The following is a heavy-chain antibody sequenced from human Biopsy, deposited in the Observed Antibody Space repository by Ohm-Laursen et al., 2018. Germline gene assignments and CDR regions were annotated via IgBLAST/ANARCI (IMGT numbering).Heavy chain of an antibody. D-gene: IGHD1-7*01. CDR3: ARGRLSGTRRALDI. J-gene: IGHJ3*02. Sequence: GASVKVSCKASGYTFINYDIHWVRQASGQGLEWMGWMNPKSGDTGYAHKFKGRVTMSRNTTISTANLEMSSLRSEDTAVYYCARGRLSGTRRALDIWGQGTMVTVSS. CDR1: GYTFINYD. V-gene: IGHV1-8*01. CDR2: MNPKSGDT.